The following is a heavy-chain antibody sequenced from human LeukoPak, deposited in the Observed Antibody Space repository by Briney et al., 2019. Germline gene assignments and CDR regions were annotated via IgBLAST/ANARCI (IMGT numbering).Heavy chain of an antibody. CDR2: INPSGGST. D-gene: IGHD5-12*01. J-gene: IGHJ4*02. V-gene: IGHV1-46*01. CDR1: GYTFTSYY. Sequence: ASVKVSCKASGYTFTSYYMHWVRQAPGQGLEWMGIINPSGGSTSYAQKFQGRVTMTRDMSTSTVCMELSSLRSEDTAVYYCAREGGLRRSSFYSWGQGTLVTVSS. CDR3: AREGGLRRSSFYS.